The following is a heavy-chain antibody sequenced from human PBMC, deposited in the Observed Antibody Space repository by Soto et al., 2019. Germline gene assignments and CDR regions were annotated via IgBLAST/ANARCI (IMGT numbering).Heavy chain of an antibody. CDR1: GYTFTSYD. V-gene: IGHV1-2*02. CDR2: MNPNTGGT. D-gene: IGHD3-22*01. CDR3: ARAHYYDSWNNYFDF. Sequence: GASVKVSCKASGYTFTSYDINWVRQATGQGLEWMGWMNPNTGGTNSAQKFQGRVTMTRDTSINTAYMDLSSLRPDDTAVYFCARAHYYDSWNNYFDFWGQGSLVTVS. J-gene: IGHJ4*02.